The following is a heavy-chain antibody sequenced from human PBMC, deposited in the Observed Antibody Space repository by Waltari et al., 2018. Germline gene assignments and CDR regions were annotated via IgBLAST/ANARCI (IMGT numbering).Heavy chain of an antibody. CDR1: GFTFRSNH. V-gene: IGHV3-66*02. CDR2: IYAAGST. CDR3: ATARDEETAMVYFDH. Sequence: EVQLVESGGALVHTGGSLSLSCAASGFTFRSNHMAWVRQAPGKGLEWVSIIYAAGSTYYADSVMGRFTISRDNSKNTLHLQMNSLRSEDTAIYYCATARDEETAMVYFDHWGEGSLVSVSS. D-gene: IGHD5-18*01. J-gene: IGHJ4*02.